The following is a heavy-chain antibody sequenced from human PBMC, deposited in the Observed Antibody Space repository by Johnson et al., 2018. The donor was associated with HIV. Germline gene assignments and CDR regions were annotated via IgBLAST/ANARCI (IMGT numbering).Heavy chain of an antibody. CDR1: GFTFSSYD. J-gene: IGHJ3*01. CDR2: IFSVGDV. D-gene: IGHD3-9*01. CDR3: ARDGRDLVTRGSFDV. Sequence: VQLVESGGGLVQPGGSLRLSCAASGFTFSSYDMHWVRQAPGKGLEWVSVIFSVGDVYYADSVKGRFTIARDNSKNMGYLQMNSLIPEDTAVSYGARDGRDLVTRGSFDVWGQGTMVTVSA. V-gene: IGHV3-66*02.